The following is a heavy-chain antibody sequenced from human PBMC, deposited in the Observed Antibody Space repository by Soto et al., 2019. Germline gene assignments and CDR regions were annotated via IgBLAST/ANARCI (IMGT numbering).Heavy chain of an antibody. CDR3: ARDSGAAAWPYYGMDV. J-gene: IGHJ6*02. CDR1: GGTFSSYA. Sequence: SVKVSCKASGGTFSSYAISGVRQAPGQGLEWMGGIIPIFGTANYAQKFQGRVTITADESTSTAYMELSSLRSEDTAVYYCARDSGAAAWPYYGMDVWGQGTTVTVSS. D-gene: IGHD6-13*01. CDR2: IIPIFGTA. V-gene: IGHV1-69*13.